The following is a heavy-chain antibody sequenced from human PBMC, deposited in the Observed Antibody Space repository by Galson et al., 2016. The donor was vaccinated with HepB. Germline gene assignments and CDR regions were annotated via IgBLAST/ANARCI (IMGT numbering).Heavy chain of an antibody. D-gene: IGHD4-17*01. CDR2: ISYDGSDN. CDR1: EFTFSFYA. V-gene: IGHV3-30-3*01. CDR3: ARDRSPYYGDYGPFDY. Sequence: SLRLSCAASEFTFSFYAMHWVRQAPGKGLEWVAVISYDGSDNCYADSVKGRFTISRDNSNDTLYLQMNSLRPEDTAVYYCARDRSPYYGDYGPFDYWGQGTRVTVSS. J-gene: IGHJ4*02.